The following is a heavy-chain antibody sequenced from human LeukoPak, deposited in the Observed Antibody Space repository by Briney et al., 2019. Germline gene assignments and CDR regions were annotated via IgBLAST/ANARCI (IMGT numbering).Heavy chain of an antibody. CDR1: GGSFSGYY. V-gene: IGHV4-34*01. J-gene: IGHJ4*02. Sequence: PSETLSLTCAVYGGSFSGYYWTWIRQPPGKGLEWIGEINHSAMSAYDPSLKSRVIISVDTSKKQFSLKLSSVTAADTAVYYCARGRSSWGQGTLVTVSS. CDR3: ARGRSS. D-gene: IGHD1-26*01. CDR2: INHSAMS.